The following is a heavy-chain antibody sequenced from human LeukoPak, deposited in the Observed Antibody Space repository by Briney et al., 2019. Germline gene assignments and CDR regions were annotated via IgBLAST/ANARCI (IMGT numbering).Heavy chain of an antibody. D-gene: IGHD5-24*01. CDR3: ASRDKGYYYGMDV. V-gene: IGHV3-66*01. Sequence: GGSLRLSCAASGFNVSSNYMSWVRQAPGKGLEWVSVLYSGGSTYYADSVKGRFTISRDNSKNTLYLQMNSLRAEDTAVYYCASRDKGYYYGMDVWGQGTTVTVSS. J-gene: IGHJ6*02. CDR1: GFNVSSNY. CDR2: LYSGGST.